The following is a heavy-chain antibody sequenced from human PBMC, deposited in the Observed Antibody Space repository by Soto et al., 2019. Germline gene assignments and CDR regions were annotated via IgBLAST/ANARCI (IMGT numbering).Heavy chain of an antibody. CDR2: IIPIFGTA. CDR1: GGTFSSYA. V-gene: IGHV1-69*01. CDR3: AIDRPALLLTYYGMDA. D-gene: IGHD2-15*01. J-gene: IGHJ6*02. Sequence: QVQLVQSGAEVKKPGSSVKVSCKASGGTFSSYAISWVRQAPGQGLEWMGGIIPIFGTANYAQMSQGRVTSTADESTSTAYMELSSLRSEDTAVYYCAIDRPALLLTYYGMDAWGQGTTVTVSS.